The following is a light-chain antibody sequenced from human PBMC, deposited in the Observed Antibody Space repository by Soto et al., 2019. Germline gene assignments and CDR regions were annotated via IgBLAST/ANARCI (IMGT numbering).Light chain of an antibody. V-gene: IGLV2-14*01. J-gene: IGLJ2*01. Sequence: ALTQPASVSGSPGQSITISCAGTSSDVGGYNYVSWYQQHPGKAPKLMIYDVSNRPSGVSNRFSGSKSGNTASLTISGLQAEDEADYYCSSYTSSSTVVFGGGTKVTVL. CDR3: SSYTSSSTVV. CDR2: DVS. CDR1: SSDVGGYNY.